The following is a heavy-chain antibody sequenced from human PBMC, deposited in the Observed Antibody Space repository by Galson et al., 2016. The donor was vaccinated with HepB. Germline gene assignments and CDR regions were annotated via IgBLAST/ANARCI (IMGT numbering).Heavy chain of an antibody. D-gene: IGHD2-21*01. V-gene: IGHV4-34*01. CDR1: GGSFSGYY. J-gene: IGHJ3*02. CDR3: ARGNYSAFDI. CDR2: INHSGST. Sequence: LSLTCAVYGGSFSGYYWSWIRQPPGKGLEWIGEINHSGSTNYNPPLKSRVTISVDTSKNQFSLKLSSVTAADTAVYYCARGNYSAFDIWGQGTMVTVSS.